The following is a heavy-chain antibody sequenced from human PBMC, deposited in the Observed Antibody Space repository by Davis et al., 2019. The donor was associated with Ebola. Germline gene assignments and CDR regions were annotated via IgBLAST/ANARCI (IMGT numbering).Heavy chain of an antibody. CDR3: AKALYDTTGYYPFDY. J-gene: IGHJ4*02. D-gene: IGHD3-22*01. V-gene: IGHV3-23*01. CDR2: VSGSGGRT. Sequence: PGGSLRLSCAASGFTFSSYAMSWVRQVPGKGLEWVSGVSGSGGRTFYADSAKARFTISRDNSKNTLYLQMNSLRAEDTAVYYCAKALYDTTGYYPFDYWGQGTLVTVSS. CDR1: GFTFSSYA.